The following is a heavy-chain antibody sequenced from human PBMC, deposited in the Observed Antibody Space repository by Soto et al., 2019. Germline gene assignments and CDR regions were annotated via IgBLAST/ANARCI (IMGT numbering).Heavy chain of an antibody. Sequence: GASVKVSCKASGGTFSSYAISWVRQAPGQGLEWMGGIIPIFGTANYAQKFQGRVTITADESTSTAYMELSSLRSEDTAVYYCAREGGRYGDYPSSYNWFDPWGQGTLVTVSS. D-gene: IGHD4-17*01. J-gene: IGHJ5*02. V-gene: IGHV1-69*13. CDR2: IIPIFGTA. CDR1: GGTFSSYA. CDR3: AREGGRYGDYPSSYNWFDP.